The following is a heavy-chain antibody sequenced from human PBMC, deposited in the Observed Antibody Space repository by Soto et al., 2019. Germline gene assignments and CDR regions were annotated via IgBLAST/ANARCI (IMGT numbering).Heavy chain of an antibody. D-gene: IGHD3-10*01. CDR3: ARGGGTILATLP. V-gene: IGHV1-2*02. CDR2: INPNSGAT. CDR1: GYTFTGYF. J-gene: IGHJ5*02. Sequence: QVQLAQSGAEVKKPGASVKVSCKASGYTFTGYFIHWVRQAPGQGLEWMGWINPNSGATKYAQKFQGRDTLTRDTSINTAYMEMNILRSDDTAVYYCARGGGTILATLPWGQGTLVTVSS.